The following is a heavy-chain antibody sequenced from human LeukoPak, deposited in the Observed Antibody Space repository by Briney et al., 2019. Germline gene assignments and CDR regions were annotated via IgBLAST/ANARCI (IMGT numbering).Heavy chain of an antibody. CDR2: ISSSSSTI. V-gene: IGHV3-48*01. CDR1: GFTFSSYS. CDR3: AKDSDYYYGSGSEFDY. J-gene: IGHJ4*02. Sequence: GGSLRLSCAASGFTFSSYSINWVRQDPGKGLEWVSYISSSSSTIYYADSVKGRFTISRDNDKNSLYLQMNSLRAEDTAVYYCAKDSDYYYGSGSEFDYWDQGTLVIVSS. D-gene: IGHD3-10*01.